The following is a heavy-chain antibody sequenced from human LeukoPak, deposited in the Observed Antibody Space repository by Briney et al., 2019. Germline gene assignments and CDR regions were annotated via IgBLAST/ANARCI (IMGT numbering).Heavy chain of an antibody. CDR1: GFTFSSYG. CDR3: AGSDDYGDYAAFDI. Sequence: PGGSLRLSCAASGFTFSSYGMHWVRQAPGKGLEWVAVISYDGSNKYYADSVKGRFTISRDNSKNTLYLQMNSLRAEDTAVYYCAGSDDYGDYAAFDIWGQGTMVTVSS. CDR2: ISYDGSNK. V-gene: IGHV3-30*19. J-gene: IGHJ3*02. D-gene: IGHD4-17*01.